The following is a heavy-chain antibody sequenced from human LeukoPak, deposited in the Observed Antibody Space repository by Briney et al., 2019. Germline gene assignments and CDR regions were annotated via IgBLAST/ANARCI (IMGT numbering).Heavy chain of an antibody. Sequence: GGSLRLSCAASGFAFSTYWIHWVRQAPGKGLVWFSRISSDGSRTDYADSVKGRFTISRDNAKNTVYLQMNSLRVEDTAVYCCGRDTGYGYNSYFDYWGQGTLVTVSS. V-gene: IGHV3-74*01. CDR1: GFAFSTYW. CDR2: ISSDGSRT. D-gene: IGHD5-24*01. CDR3: GRDTGYGYNSYFDY. J-gene: IGHJ4*02.